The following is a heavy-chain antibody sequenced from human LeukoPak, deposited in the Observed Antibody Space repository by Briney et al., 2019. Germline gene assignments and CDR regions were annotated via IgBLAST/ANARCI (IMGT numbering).Heavy chain of an antibody. Sequence: PSETLSLTCTVSGGSISSQYWSWIRQPPGEGLEWIGYIYYSGSTSYNPSLKSRVTISVDTSKNQFSLRLSSVTAADTAVYYCARDIISEYSSSHSHFDPWGQGTLVTVSS. CDR3: ARDIISEYSSSHSHFDP. V-gene: IGHV4-59*11. CDR2: IYYSGST. D-gene: IGHD6-6*01. J-gene: IGHJ5*02. CDR1: GGSISSQY.